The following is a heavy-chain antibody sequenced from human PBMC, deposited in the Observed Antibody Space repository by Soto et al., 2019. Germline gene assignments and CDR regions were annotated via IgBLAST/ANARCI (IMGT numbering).Heavy chain of an antibody. J-gene: IGHJ6*02. CDR2: IYYSGST. D-gene: IGHD3-3*01. Sequence: SVTLSLTCTVSGGSTSSYYWSWIRQPPGKGLEWIGYIYYSGSTNYNPSLKSRVTISVDTSKNQFSLKLSSVTAADTAVYYCARSTIFGVSSGMDVWGQGTTVTVSS. V-gene: IGHV4-59*01. CDR3: ARSTIFGVSSGMDV. CDR1: GGSTSSYY.